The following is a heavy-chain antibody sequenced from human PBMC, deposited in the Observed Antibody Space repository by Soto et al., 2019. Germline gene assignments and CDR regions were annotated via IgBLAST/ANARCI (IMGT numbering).Heavy chain of an antibody. CDR1: GDSFASYW. D-gene: IGHD6-6*01. CDR3: ARSRSFTLGFYYDGMDV. V-gene: IGHV5-51*01. CDR2: TYPGDSAI. Sequence: GASLKISCQGSGDSFASYWIGWLRSTPCKDLEWMGITYPGDSAIRHSPSLQGQVTISADKSLRTAYLQWTSLKASDTALYYCARSRSFTLGFYYDGMDVWGQGTTVTVSS. J-gene: IGHJ6*02.